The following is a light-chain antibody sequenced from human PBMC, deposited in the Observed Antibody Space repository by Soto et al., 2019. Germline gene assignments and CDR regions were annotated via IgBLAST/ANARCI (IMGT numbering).Light chain of an antibody. V-gene: IGLV1-51*01. J-gene: IGLJ2*01. CDR3: ATWDSSLSAVV. CDR2: DNN. Sequence: QSVLTQPPSVSAAPGQKVTIACSGSSSNIGNNYVSWYQQLPGTAPKLLIYDNNKRPSGIPDRFSGSKSDTSATLGITGLQTEDEADYYCATWDSSLSAVVFGGGTKVTVL. CDR1: SSNIGNNY.